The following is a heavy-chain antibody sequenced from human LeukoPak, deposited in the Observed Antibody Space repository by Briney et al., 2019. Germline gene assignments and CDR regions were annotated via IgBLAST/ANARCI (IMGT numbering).Heavy chain of an antibody. D-gene: IGHD1-26*01. Sequence: SVKVSCKVSGYTLTELSMHWVRQAPGKGLEWMGGFDPEVGETIYAQKFQGRVTMTEDTSPDTAYMELSSLRSEDIAAYECATVGLRGYWGQGTLVSVSS. CDR3: ATVGLRGY. CDR2: FDPEVGET. V-gene: IGHV1-24*01. CDR1: GYTLTELS. J-gene: IGHJ4*02.